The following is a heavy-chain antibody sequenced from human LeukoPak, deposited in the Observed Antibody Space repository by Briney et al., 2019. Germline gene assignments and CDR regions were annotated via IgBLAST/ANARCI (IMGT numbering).Heavy chain of an antibody. D-gene: IGHD1-1*01. J-gene: IGHJ4*02. CDR3: AKSHSEVQRGYFDC. CDR1: GFTFSSSA. Sequence: PGRSLRLSCAASGFTFSSSAMTWVRQAPGKGLEWVSTVSDSGDNTYYADSVKGRFTISRDNSKDTLYLQMSSLRAEDAAVYYCAKSHSEVQRGYFDCWGQGTLVTVSS. V-gene: IGHV3-23*01. CDR2: VSDSGDNT.